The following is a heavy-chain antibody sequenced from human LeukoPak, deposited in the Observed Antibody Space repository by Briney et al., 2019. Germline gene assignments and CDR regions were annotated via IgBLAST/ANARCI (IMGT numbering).Heavy chain of an antibody. CDR3: ARDPRITIFGVVSPADPPSGMDV. D-gene: IGHD3-3*01. CDR2: IWYDGSNK. Sequence: GGSLRLSCAASGCTFSSYGMHWVRQAPGKGLEWVAVIWYDGSNKYYADSVKGRFTISRDNSKNTLYLQMNSLRAEDTAVYYCARDPRITIFGVVSPADPPSGMDVWGQGTTVTVSS. J-gene: IGHJ6*02. V-gene: IGHV3-33*01. CDR1: GCTFSSYG.